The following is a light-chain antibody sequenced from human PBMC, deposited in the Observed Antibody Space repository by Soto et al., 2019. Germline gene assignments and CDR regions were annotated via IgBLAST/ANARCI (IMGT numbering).Light chain of an antibody. Sequence: QSVLTQPPSASGTPGQRVTISCSGSGSNIGTNTVNWSKQVPGTAPTLLIYTDRQRPAGVPDRFSGSRSGTSASLAISWLRSEDEADYYCAAWDGTLNVVLFGGGTKLTVL. CDR3: AAWDGTLNVVL. CDR2: TDR. CDR1: GSNIGTNT. J-gene: IGLJ2*01. V-gene: IGLV1-44*01.